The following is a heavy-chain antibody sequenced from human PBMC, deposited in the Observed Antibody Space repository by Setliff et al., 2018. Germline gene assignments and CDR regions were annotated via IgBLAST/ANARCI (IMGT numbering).Heavy chain of an antibody. CDR2: IYYSGST. V-gene: IGHV4-59*08. Sequence: PSETLSLTCTVSGGSISTYYWSWIRQPPGKGLEWIGYIYYSGSTNYNPSLKSRVTISVDTSKNQFSLKLSSVTAADTAVYYCARSRTIAVKGGVFAVWGRGTLVTVSS. CDR3: ARSRTIAVKGGVFAV. CDR1: GGSISTYY. D-gene: IGHD6-19*01. J-gene: IGHJ2*01.